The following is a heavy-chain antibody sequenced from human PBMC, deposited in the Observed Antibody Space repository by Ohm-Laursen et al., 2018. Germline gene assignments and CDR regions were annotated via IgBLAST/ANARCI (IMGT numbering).Heavy chain of an antibody. CDR2: ISNSDSTI. CDR1: GFPFTNYY. V-gene: IGHV3-11*01. CDR3: ARNDFWSGPYYIY. J-gene: IGHJ4*02. Sequence: SLRLSCAASGFPFTNYYMSWIRQAPGKGLEWVSYISNSDSTIYYADSVKGRFTISRDNAKNSLYLQMNSLRAEDTAVYYCARNDFWSGPYYIYWGQGTLVTVSS. D-gene: IGHD3-3*01.